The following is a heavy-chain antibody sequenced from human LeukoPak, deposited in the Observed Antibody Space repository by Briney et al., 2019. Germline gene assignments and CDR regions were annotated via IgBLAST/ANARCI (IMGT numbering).Heavy chain of an antibody. CDR1: GGSFFSGE. CDR3: AKDSGGQLWFLD. Sequence: GAPLRSCSAAGGSFFSGEWKWVRRAAGGRRAGVVSVISCRGGSTYYGDSVKGRFTISRDNSKNPLYLQMNSLRAEDTAVYYCAKDSGGQLWFLDWGQGTLVTVSS. CDR2: ISCRGGST. D-gene: IGHD5-18*01. J-gene: IGHJ4*02. V-gene: IGHV3-23*01.